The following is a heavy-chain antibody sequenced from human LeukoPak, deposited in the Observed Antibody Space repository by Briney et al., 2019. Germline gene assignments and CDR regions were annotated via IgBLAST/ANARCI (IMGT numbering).Heavy chain of an antibody. D-gene: IGHD6-13*01. Sequence: ASVKVSCKASGYTFTGYYMHWVRQAPGQRLEWMGWINPNSGGTNYAQKFQGRVTMTRDTSISTAYMELSRLRSDDTAVYYCARDPEQQPHYYYYYYMDVWGKGTTVTVSS. CDR1: GYTFTGYY. CDR2: INPNSGGT. J-gene: IGHJ6*03. V-gene: IGHV1-2*02. CDR3: ARDPEQQPHYYYYYYMDV.